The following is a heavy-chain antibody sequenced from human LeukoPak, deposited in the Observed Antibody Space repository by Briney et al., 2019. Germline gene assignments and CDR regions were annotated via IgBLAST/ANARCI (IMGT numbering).Heavy chain of an antibody. Sequence: SVNVSCKASGGTFSSYAISWVRQAPGQGLVWMGGIIPIFGTANYAQKFQGRVTITADESTSTAYMELSSLRSEDTAVYYCAGYYYDSPGAFDIWGQGTMVTVSS. J-gene: IGHJ3*02. CDR2: IIPIFGTA. CDR3: AGYYYDSPGAFDI. D-gene: IGHD3-22*01. V-gene: IGHV1-69*13. CDR1: GGTFSSYA.